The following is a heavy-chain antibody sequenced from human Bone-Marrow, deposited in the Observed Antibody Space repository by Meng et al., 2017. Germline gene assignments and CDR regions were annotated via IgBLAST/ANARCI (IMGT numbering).Heavy chain of an antibody. CDR2: INHSGST. V-gene: IGHV4-34*01. J-gene: IGHJ5*02. CDR1: GGYFSCYY. D-gene: IGHD3-10*01. CDR3: ARGPRFTMVRGVIRGLNWFDP. Sequence: QVRLQTRGARLLQSSDTLSLTCSVYGGYFSCYYWSWIRQPPGKGLEWIGEINHSGSTNYNPSLKSRVTISVDTSKNQFSLKLSSVTAADTAVYYCARGPRFTMVRGVIRGLNWFDPWGQGTLVTVSS.